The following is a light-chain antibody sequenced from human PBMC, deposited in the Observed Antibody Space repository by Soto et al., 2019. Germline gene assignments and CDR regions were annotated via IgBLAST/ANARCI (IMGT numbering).Light chain of an antibody. Sequence: QSALTQPASVSGSPGQSITISCTGTSSDVGSYNLVSWYQLHPDKAPKLMIYEGSKRPSGVSNRFSGSKSGNTASLTISGLQAEDETDYYCCSYAGSSTDVFGTGTKLTVL. V-gene: IGLV2-23*01. CDR1: SSDVGSYNL. CDR3: CSYAGSSTDV. J-gene: IGLJ1*01. CDR2: EGS.